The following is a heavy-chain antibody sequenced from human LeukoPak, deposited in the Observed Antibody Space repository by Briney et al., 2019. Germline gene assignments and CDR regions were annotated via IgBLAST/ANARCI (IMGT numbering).Heavy chain of an antibody. J-gene: IGHJ3*02. CDR3: ARDEPLQPRGAFDI. CDR1: GFTVSSNY. D-gene: IGHD1-1*01. CDR2: IYSGGST. V-gene: IGHV3-53*01. Sequence: GGSLRLSCAASGFTVSSNYMSWVRQAPGKGLEWVSVIYSGGSTYYADSVKGRFTISSDNSKNTLYLQMNSLRAEDTAVYYCARDEPLQPRGAFDIWGQGTMVTVSS.